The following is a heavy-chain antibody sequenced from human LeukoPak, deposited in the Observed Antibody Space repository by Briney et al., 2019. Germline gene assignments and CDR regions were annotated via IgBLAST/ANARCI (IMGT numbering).Heavy chain of an antibody. V-gene: IGHV3-23*01. J-gene: IGHJ4*02. CDR2: ISGSGGTT. Sequence: PGGSLRLSCAASGFTFSSYAMSWVRQAPGKGLEWLSGISGSGGTTYYADSVEGRFTLSRDNSKNTLYLQMNSLRAEDTALYYCAKPPHSCSGGSCYSGLEYWGQGTLVTVSS. CDR1: GFTFSSYA. CDR3: AKPPHSCSGGSCYSGLEY. D-gene: IGHD2-15*01.